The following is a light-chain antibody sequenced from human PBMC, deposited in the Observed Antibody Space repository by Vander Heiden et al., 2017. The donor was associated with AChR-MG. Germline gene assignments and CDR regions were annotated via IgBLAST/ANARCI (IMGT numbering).Light chain of an antibody. J-gene: IGKJ4*01. CDR1: QSLSSS. CDR2: DAS. V-gene: IGKV3-15*01. Sequence: EIVMTQSPATLSVSPGERATLSCRASQSLSSSLAWYQQKPGQAPRLLIYDASTRATGIPARFSGSGSGTEFTLTISSLQSEDFAVYYCHQYNNWPLTFGGGTKVEIK. CDR3: HQYNNWPLT.